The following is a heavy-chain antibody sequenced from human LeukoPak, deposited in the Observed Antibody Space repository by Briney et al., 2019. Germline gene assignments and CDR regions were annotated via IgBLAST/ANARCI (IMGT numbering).Heavy chain of an antibody. Sequence: PGGSLRLSCAASGFTFSSYEMNWVRQAPGKGLEWVAFIRYDGSNKYYADSVKGRFTISRDNAKNSLYLQMNSLRAEDMALYYCAKDNGYGDNSGAFDIWGQGTMVTVSS. J-gene: IGHJ3*02. CDR1: GFTFSSYE. D-gene: IGHD4-23*01. V-gene: IGHV3-30*02. CDR2: IRYDGSNK. CDR3: AKDNGYGDNSGAFDI.